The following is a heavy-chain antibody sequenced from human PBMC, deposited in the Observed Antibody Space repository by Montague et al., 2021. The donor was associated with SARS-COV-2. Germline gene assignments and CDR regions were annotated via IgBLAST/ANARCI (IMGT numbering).Heavy chain of an antibody. J-gene: IGHJ4*02. D-gene: IGHD3-10*01. CDR3: ATFLGGRYYWADYYFDY. Sequence: SETLSLTCAVTGASMSPYHWSWIRQPPGKGLEWIGNLHHSGATNYNPSLESRVTISVDTSKNQFSLNLISVTAADTAVYFCATFLGGRYYWADYYFDYWGQGILVTVSA. CDR2: LHHSGAT. CDR1: GASMSPYH. V-gene: IGHV4-59*03.